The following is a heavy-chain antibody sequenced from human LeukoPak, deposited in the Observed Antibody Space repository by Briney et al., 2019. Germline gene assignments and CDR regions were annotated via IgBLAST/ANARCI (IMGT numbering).Heavy chain of an antibody. D-gene: IGHD5-12*01. CDR2: ISAYNGNT. V-gene: IGHV1-18*01. J-gene: IGHJ6*03. Sequence: ASVKVSCKXSGYTFTSYGISWVRQAPGQGLEWMGWISAYNGNTNYSQKLQGRVTMTTDTSTSTAYMELRSLRSDDTAVYYCARVPPDIVATIYYYYYYMDVWGKGTTVTVSS. CDR1: GYTFTSYG. CDR3: ARVPPDIVATIYYYYYYMDV.